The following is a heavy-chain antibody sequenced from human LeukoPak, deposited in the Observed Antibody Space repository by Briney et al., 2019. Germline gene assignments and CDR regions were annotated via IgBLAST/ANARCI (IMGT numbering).Heavy chain of an antibody. Sequence: SETLSLTCTVSGGSISSSSYYWGWIRQPPGKGLEWIGSIYYSGSTYYNPSLKSRVTISVDTSKNQFSLKLSSVTAADTAVYYCARDGLDYYGSSGLTYWGQGTLVTVSS. CDR1: GGSISSSSYY. J-gene: IGHJ4*02. D-gene: IGHD3-22*01. CDR2: IYYSGST. V-gene: IGHV4-39*07. CDR3: ARDGLDYYGSSGLTY.